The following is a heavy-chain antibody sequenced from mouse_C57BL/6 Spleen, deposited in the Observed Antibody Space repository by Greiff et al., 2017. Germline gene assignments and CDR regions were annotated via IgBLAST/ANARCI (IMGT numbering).Heavy chain of an antibody. D-gene: IGHD1-1*01. J-gene: IGHJ4*01. CDR2: ISYDGSN. V-gene: IGHV3-6*01. CDR1: GYSITSGYY. CDR3: ARVGYGSSLYYAMDY. Sequence: EVQLQQSGPGLVKPSQSLSLTCSVTGYSITSGYYWNWIRQFPGNKLEWMGYISYDGSNNYNPSLKNRISITRDTSKNQFFLKLNSVTTEDTATYYCARVGYGSSLYYAMDYWGQGTSVTVSS.